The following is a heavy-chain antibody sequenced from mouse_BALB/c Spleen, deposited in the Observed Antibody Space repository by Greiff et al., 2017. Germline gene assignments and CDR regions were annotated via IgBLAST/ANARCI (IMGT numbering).Heavy chain of an antibody. Sequence: VQLQQSGPELVKPGASVRISCKASGYTFTSYYIHWVKQRPGQGLEWIGWIYPGNVNTKYNEKFKGKATLTADKSSSTAYMQLSSLTSEDSAVYFCARLNGLYYFDYWGQGTTLTVSS. D-gene: IGHD2-2*01. CDR3: ARLNGLYYFDY. V-gene: IGHV1S56*01. J-gene: IGHJ2*01. CDR1: GYTFTSYY. CDR2: IYPGNVNT.